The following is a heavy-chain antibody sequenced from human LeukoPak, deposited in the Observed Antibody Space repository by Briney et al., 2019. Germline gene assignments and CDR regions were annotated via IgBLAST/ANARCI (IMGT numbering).Heavy chain of an antibody. CDR2: ISAYNGNT. CDR1: GYTFTGYY. J-gene: IGHJ5*02. V-gene: IGHV1-18*04. D-gene: IGHD2-2*01. CDR3: ARVKGIVVVPAAIDP. Sequence: ASVKVSCKASGYTFTGYYMHWVRQAPGQGLEWMGWISAYNGNTNYAQKLQGRVTMTTDTSTSTAYMELRSLRSDDTAVYYCARVKGIVVVPAAIDPWGQGTLVTVSS.